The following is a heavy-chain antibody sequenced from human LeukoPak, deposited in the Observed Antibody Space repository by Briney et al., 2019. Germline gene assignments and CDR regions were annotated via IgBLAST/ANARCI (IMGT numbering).Heavy chain of an antibody. CDR1: GFTFSSYS. CDR3: ARDSSLLISRFGLAV. Sequence: PGGSLRLSCAASGFTFSSYSMNWLRQAPGKGLEWVSSISSSSSYIYYADSVKGRFTISRDNAKNSLYLQMNSLRAEDTAVYYCARDSSLLISRFGLAVWGQGTMVTVSS. V-gene: IGHV3-21*01. J-gene: IGHJ3*01. D-gene: IGHD3-10*01. CDR2: ISSSSSYI.